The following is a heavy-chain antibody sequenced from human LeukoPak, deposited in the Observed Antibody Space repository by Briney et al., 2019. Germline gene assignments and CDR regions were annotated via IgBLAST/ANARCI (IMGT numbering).Heavy chain of an antibody. D-gene: IGHD2-2*01. CDR2: ISSSSSYI. V-gene: IGHV3-21*01. CDR3: ARRRDIVVVPAAYNWFDP. Sequence: PGGSLRLSCAASGFTFSSYSVNWVRQAPGKGLEWVSSISSSSSYIYYADSVKGRFTISRDNAKNSLYMQMNSLRAEDTAVYYCARRRDIVVVPAAYNWFDPWGQGTLVTVSS. J-gene: IGHJ5*02. CDR1: GFTFSSYS.